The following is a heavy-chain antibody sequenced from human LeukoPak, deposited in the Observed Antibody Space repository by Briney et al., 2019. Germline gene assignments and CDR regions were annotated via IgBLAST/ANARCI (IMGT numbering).Heavy chain of an antibody. Sequence: GGSLRLSCAASVFTFSSYSMSWVRQAPGKGLEWVSAISGSGGSTYYADSVKGRFTISRDNSKNTLYLQMNSLRAEDTAVYYCAKDPTYYYDSSGYYDYWGQGTLVTVSS. CDR3: AKDPTYYYDSSGYYDY. J-gene: IGHJ4*02. D-gene: IGHD3-22*01. CDR1: VFTFSSYS. CDR2: ISGSGGST. V-gene: IGHV3-23*01.